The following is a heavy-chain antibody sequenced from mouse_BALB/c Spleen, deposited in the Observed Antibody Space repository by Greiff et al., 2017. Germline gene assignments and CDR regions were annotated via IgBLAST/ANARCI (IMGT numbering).Heavy chain of an antibody. J-gene: IGHJ4*01. CDR1: GFAFSSYD. D-gene: IGHD2-1*01. CDR3: ARHSSYGNYNYYAMDY. CDR2: ISSGGGST. V-gene: IGHV5-12-1*01. Sequence: EVKLEESGGGLVKPGGSLKLSCAASGFAFSSYDMSWVRQTPEKRLEWVAYISSGGGSTYYPDTVKGRFTISRDNAKNTLYLQMSSLKSEDTAMYYCARHSSYGNYNYYAMDYWGQGTSVTVSS.